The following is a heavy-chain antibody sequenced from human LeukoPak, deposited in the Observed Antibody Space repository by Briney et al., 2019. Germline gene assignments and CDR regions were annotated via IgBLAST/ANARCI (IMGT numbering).Heavy chain of an antibody. CDR3: ARDGRIASFDP. CDR2: ISGSGGST. Sequence: GGSLRLSCAVSGLTLSNYGMSWVRQAPGKGLEWVAGISGSGGSTNYADSVKGRFTISRDNAKNTLYLQMNSLRAEDTAVYYCARDGRIASFDPWGQGTLVTVSS. V-gene: IGHV3-23*01. CDR1: GLTLSNYG. J-gene: IGHJ5*02. D-gene: IGHD2/OR15-2a*01.